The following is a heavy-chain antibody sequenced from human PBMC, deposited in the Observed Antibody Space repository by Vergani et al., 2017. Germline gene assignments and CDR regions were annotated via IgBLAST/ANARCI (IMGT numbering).Heavy chain of an antibody. CDR2: ISYDGTQK. D-gene: IGHD1-1*01. Sequence: QVHLVESGGGVVQPGRSLTLSCVVSGFTSSYYGMHWVRQAPGKGLEWVAVISYDGTQKYYADSVKGRFTISRDNSKSTLYLQMNSLRTEDTAVYYCATKSXGTPVCQIGYFREWGQGTLVTVSS. V-gene: IGHV3-30*03. CDR1: GFTSSYYG. CDR3: ATKSXGTPVCQIGYFRE. J-gene: IGHJ1*01.